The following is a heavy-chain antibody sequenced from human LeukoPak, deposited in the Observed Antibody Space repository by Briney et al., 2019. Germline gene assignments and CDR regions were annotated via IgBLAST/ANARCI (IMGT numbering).Heavy chain of an antibody. V-gene: IGHV5-51*01. CDR1: GYSFASYW. CDR3: ARECDALIGYWDDGFEI. Sequence: GESLKISCKGSGYSFASYWIGWVRQMPGKGLEWMGIIYPGDSDTRYSPSFQGQVTISADKSISTAYLQWSSLKASDTAMYYCARECDALIGYWDDGFEIWGQGTMATVSS. D-gene: IGHD3-9*01. CDR2: IYPGDSDT. J-gene: IGHJ3*02.